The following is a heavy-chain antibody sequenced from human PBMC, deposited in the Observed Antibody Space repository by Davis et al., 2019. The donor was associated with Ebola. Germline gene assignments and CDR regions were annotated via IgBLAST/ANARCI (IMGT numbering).Heavy chain of an antibody. CDR3: VRVYSGSYDP. Sequence: PSETLSLTCAASGFTFSSYWMSWVRQAPGKGLEWVANIKQGGDERYYVDSVKGRFIISRDDAKNSLYLQMNSLRAEDTAVSYCVRVYSGSYDPWGQGTLVTVSS. CDR2: IKQGGDER. V-gene: IGHV3-7*01. J-gene: IGHJ5*02. D-gene: IGHD1-26*01. CDR1: GFTFSSYW.